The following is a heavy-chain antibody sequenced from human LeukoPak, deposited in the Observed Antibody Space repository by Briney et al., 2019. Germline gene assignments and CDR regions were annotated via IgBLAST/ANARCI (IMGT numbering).Heavy chain of an antibody. CDR2: IIPIFGTA. Sequence: ASVKVSCKASGGTFSSYAISWVRQAPGQGLEWMGGIIPIFGTANYAQKFQGRVTITADESTSTAYMELSSLRSEDTAVYYCARSPGDYDILTGYALFERYFDYWGQGTLVTVSS. CDR1: GGTFSSYA. J-gene: IGHJ4*02. CDR3: ARSPGDYDILTGYALFERYFDY. V-gene: IGHV1-69*13. D-gene: IGHD3-9*01.